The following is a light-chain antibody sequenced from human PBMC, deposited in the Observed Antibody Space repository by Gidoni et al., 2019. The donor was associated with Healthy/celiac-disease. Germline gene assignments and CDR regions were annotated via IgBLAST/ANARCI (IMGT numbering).Light chain of an antibody. CDR1: SSDVGGYHY. Sequence: QSHRNQPPSASRSPAHSVTISCTGTSSDVGGYHYVSGYKHHPGNAHKRMIDEVSKRPSGVPDRFSGSKSGNTASLTVSGLRAEDEADYYCSSYAGSNIPLVGGGTKLTVL. V-gene: IGLV2-8*02. CDR3: SSYAGSNIPL. CDR2: EVS. J-gene: IGLJ2*01.